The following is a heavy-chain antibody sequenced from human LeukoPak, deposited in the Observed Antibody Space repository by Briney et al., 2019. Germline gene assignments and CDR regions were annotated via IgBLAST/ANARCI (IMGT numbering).Heavy chain of an antibody. Sequence: PGGSLRLSCAASGFTFSSYEMNWVRQAARRGLEWVSYISSSGSTIYYADSVKGRFTISRDNAKNSLYLQMNSLRAEDTAVYYCAELGITMIGGVWGKGTTVTISS. CDR1: GFTFSSYE. CDR3: AELGITMIGGV. J-gene: IGHJ6*04. D-gene: IGHD3-10*02. V-gene: IGHV3-48*03. CDR2: ISSSGSTI.